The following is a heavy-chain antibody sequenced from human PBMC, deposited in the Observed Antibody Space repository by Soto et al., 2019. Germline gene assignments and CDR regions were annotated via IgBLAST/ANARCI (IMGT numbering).Heavy chain of an antibody. V-gene: IGHV4-34*01. Sequence: SETLSLTCAVYGGSFSGYYWSWIRQPPGKGLEWIGEINHSGSTNYNPSLKSRVTISVDTSKNQFSLKLSSVTAADTAVYYCARVVYAPGIAAAGPLYPDYWGQGTLVTVSS. CDR3: ARVVYAPGIAAAGPLYPDY. CDR1: GGSFSGYY. CDR2: INHSGST. J-gene: IGHJ4*02. D-gene: IGHD6-13*01.